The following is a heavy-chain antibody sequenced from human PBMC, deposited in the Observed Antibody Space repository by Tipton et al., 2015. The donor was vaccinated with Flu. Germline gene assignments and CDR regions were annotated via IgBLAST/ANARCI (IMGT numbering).Heavy chain of an antibody. CDR1: SGSIRSTNYF. J-gene: IGHJ4*02. CDR3: ARLSYYDVDLKNFYFDY. V-gene: IGHV4-39*01. CDR2: IYPSGTT. Sequence: GLVKPSETLSLTCTVSSGSIRSTNYFCAWICQPPGKRLELIGSIYPSGTTYYNPSLKSRVTISADTSKSQFSLKLRSVTAADTAVYYCARLSYYDVDLKNFYFDYWGQGALVTVSS. D-gene: IGHD3-10*02.